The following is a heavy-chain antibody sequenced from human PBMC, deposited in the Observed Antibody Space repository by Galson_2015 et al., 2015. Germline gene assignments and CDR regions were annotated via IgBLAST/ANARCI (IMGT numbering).Heavy chain of an antibody. V-gene: IGHV3-48*03. CDR2: ISSSGSTI. CDR3: AREGNDCSSTSCYPYFFYYMDV. D-gene: IGHD2-2*01. Sequence: SLRLSCAASGFTFSSYEMNWVRQAPGKGLEWISYISSSGSTIYYADSVKGRFTISRDNAKNSLYLQMNSLRAEDTAVYYCAREGNDCSSTSCYPYFFYYMDVGGTGTAVTVSS. J-gene: IGHJ6*03. CDR1: GFTFSSYE.